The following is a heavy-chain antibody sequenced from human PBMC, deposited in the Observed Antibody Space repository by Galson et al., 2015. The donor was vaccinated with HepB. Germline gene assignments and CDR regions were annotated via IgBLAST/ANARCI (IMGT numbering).Heavy chain of an antibody. V-gene: IGHV3-49*04. D-gene: IGHD1-26*01. CDR3: ARTTTPDSGSWPYFDY. CDR2: IRSRDYRSTT. CDR1: GFTFRDYP. Sequence: SLRLSCSASGFTFRDYPMSWVRQAPGKGLAWVSFIRSRDYRSTTEYAASVKGRFTISRDDSNSIAYLQMNSLQTEDTAVDYCARTTTPDSGSWPYFDYWGQGILVTVSS. J-gene: IGHJ4*02.